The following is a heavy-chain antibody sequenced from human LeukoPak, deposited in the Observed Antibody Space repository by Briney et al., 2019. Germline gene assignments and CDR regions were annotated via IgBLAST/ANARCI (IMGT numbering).Heavy chain of an antibody. J-gene: IGHJ4*02. CDR3: AKAGIGVVGYFDY. Sequence: PGGSLRLSCAASGFTVSGTYMSWVRQAPGKGLEWVSTIRGSGGGTYYADSVKGRFTISRDNSKNTLYLQMNSLRDEDTALYYCAKAGIGVVGYFDYWGQGTLVTVSS. CDR1: GFTVSGTY. D-gene: IGHD6-19*01. CDR2: IRGSGGGT. V-gene: IGHV3-23*01.